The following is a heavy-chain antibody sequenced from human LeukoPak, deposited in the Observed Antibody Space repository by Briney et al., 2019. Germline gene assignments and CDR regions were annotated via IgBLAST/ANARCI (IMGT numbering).Heavy chain of an antibody. CDR3: VKGDTAMVRNWFDP. V-gene: IGHV3-64D*06. D-gene: IGHD5-18*01. Sequence: GGSLRLSCSASGFTFSSYAMHWVRQAPGKGLEYVSAISSNGGSTYYADSVKGRSTISRDNSKNTLYLQMSSLRAEDTAVYYCVKGDTAMVRNWFDPWGQGTLVTVSS. CDR1: GFTFSSYA. J-gene: IGHJ5*02. CDR2: ISSNGGST.